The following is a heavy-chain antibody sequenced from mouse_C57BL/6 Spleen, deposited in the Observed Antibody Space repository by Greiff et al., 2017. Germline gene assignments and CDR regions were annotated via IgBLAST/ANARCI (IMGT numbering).Heavy chain of an antibody. Sequence: EVQLQQSGTVLARPGASVKMSCKTSGYTFTSYWMHWVKQRPGQGLEWIGAIYPGNSDTSYNQKFKGKAKLTADTSASTAYMELSRLTNEDSAVYYCTIGYDDGGFAYWGQGTLGTVSA. CDR2: IYPGNSDT. CDR3: TIGYDDGGFAY. J-gene: IGHJ3*01. D-gene: IGHD2-2*01. V-gene: IGHV1-5*01. CDR1: GYTFTSYW.